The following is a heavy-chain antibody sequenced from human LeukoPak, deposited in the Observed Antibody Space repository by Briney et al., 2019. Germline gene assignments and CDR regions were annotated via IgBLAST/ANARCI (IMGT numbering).Heavy chain of an antibody. J-gene: IGHJ3*01. CDR1: GYRFNAYW. V-gene: IGHV5-51*01. D-gene: IGHD3-22*01. CDR2: IYPDDSDT. CDR3: ARPNITSYYDSRGYDAFDV. Sequence: GESLKISCKGSGYRFNAYWIAWVRQMPGKGLEWMGIIYPDDSDTRYSPSFQGQVTISADKSVRTAYLQWSSLKASDTTMYYCARPNITSYYDSRGYDAFDVWGQGTMVTVSS.